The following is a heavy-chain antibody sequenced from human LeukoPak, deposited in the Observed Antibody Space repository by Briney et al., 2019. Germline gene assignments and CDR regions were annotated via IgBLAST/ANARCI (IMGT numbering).Heavy chain of an antibody. CDR1: GFTFSSYA. Sequence: GGSLRLSCAASGFTFSSYAMSWVRQAPGKGLEWVSAISGSGGSTHYADSVKGRFTISRDNSKNTLYLQMNSLRAEDAAVYYCAKGGGYCSGGSCYSNYYYGMDVWGQGTTVTVSS. CDR2: ISGSGGST. J-gene: IGHJ6*02. V-gene: IGHV3-23*01. CDR3: AKGGGYCSGGSCYSNYYYGMDV. D-gene: IGHD2-15*01.